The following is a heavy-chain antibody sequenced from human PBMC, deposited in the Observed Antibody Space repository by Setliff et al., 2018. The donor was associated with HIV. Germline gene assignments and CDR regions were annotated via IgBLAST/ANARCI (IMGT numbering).Heavy chain of an antibody. CDR3: ARGVKGIATTGKYYFDY. CDR1: GYAFTDYS. D-gene: IGHD6-13*01. J-gene: IGHJ4*02. V-gene: IGHV1-2*06. Sequence: GASVKVSCKTSGYAFTDYSIHWVRQAPGQGLEWVGRINPDSRGTNYAQTFQGRVTMTRDTSVSTAYMDLSRLKSDDTAVFYCARGVKGIATTGKYYFDYWGQGTLVTVSS. CDR2: INPDSRGT.